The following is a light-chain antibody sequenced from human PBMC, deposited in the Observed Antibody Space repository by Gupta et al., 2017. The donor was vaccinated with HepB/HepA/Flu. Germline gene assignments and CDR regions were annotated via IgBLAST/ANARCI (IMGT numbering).Light chain of an antibody. CDR1: QSVSSY. CDR3: QQRRNWPPYT. Sequence: EIVLTQSPATLSLSPGERATLSCRASQSVSSYLGWYQQKPGQAPRLLIYDASNRAPGIPARFSGSGYGTDFTLTISSREPEDFAVYYCQQRRNWPPYTFGQGTKLEVK. V-gene: IGKV3-11*01. CDR2: DAS. J-gene: IGKJ2*01.